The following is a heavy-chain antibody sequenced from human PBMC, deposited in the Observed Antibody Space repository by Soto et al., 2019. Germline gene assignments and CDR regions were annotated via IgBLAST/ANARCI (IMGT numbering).Heavy chain of an antibody. J-gene: IGHJ4*02. Sequence: PGGALRLSCAASGLTFRSYWMHWVRPAPGKGLVWVSRINPDVSATNYADSVKGRFTICRDNDKNTLYLQMNSLRAEDTAVFYCGGAGSDSHMAPGYWGQGTLVTVSS. D-gene: IGHD3-10*01. CDR2: INPDVSAT. V-gene: IGHV3-74*01. CDR1: GLTFRSYW. CDR3: GGAGSDSHMAPGY.